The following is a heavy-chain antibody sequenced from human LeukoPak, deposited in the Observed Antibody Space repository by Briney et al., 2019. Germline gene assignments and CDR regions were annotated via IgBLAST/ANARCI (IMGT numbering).Heavy chain of an antibody. CDR3: AKDGSMPWGYYMDV. CDR1: GFTFSSYG. V-gene: IGHV3-30*18. D-gene: IGHD2/OR15-2a*01. CDR2: ISYDGSNK. Sequence: GGSLRLSCAASGFTFSSYGMHWVRQAPGKGLEWVAVISYDGSNKYYADSVKGRFTISRDNAKNSLYLEMNSLRAEDTAVYYCAKDGSMPWGYYMDVWGKGTTVTISS. J-gene: IGHJ6*03.